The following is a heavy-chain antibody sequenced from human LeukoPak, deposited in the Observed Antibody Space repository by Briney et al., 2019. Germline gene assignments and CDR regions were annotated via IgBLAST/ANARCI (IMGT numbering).Heavy chain of an antibody. CDR3: AKEQIDILTGFDY. J-gene: IGHJ4*02. CDR2: ISYDGSNK. Sequence: PGGSLRLSCAASGFTFSSYGMHWVRQAPGKGLEWVAVISYDGSNKYYADSVKGRFTISRDNSKNTLYLQMSSLRAEDTAVYYCAKEQIDILTGFDYWGQGTLVTVSS. CDR1: GFTFSSYG. D-gene: IGHD3-9*01. V-gene: IGHV3-30*18.